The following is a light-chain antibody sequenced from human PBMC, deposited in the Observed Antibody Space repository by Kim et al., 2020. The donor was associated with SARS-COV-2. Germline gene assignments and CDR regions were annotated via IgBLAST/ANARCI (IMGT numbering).Light chain of an antibody. CDR2: EVE. CDR1: RGSIYNNY. J-gene: IGLJ2*01. CDR3: QSYNRDNVL. Sequence: GKAATSSGARSRGSIYNNYVRWYRERPGSVPTAVVYEVEQRSSGFSDRFSDSIDSSSNSASLTISRLRTEDEDDYYCQSYNRDNVLFGGGTQLTVL. V-gene: IGLV6-57*03.